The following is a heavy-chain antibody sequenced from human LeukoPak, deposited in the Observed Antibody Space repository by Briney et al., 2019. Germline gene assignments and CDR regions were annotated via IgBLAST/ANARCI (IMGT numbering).Heavy chain of an antibody. J-gene: IGHJ4*02. CDR2: IYGDGAT. CDR3: VHRSRGFGYGVDC. V-gene: IGHV2-5*02. Sequence: SGPTLVNPTQTLTLTCTFSGLSLSTRGVGVGWIRQPPGRALEWLAIIYGDGATHYTSSLRSRLTITKDTSKNQVVLTLTNMDPADTGTYFCVHRSRGFGYGVDCWGQGTLVTVSA. CDR1: GLSLSTRGVG. D-gene: IGHD5-18*01.